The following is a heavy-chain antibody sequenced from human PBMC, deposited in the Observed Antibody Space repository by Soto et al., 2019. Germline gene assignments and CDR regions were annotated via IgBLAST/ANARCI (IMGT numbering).Heavy chain of an antibody. V-gene: IGHV3-33*01. D-gene: IGHD3-9*01. Sequence: QVQLVESGGGVVQPGRSLRLSCAASGFTFSSYGMHWVRQAPGKGLEWVAVIWYDGSNKYYADSVKGRFTISRDNSKNTLYLQMNSLRAEDTAVYYCARGAVLRYFDWLWGAWFDPWGQGTLVTVSS. J-gene: IGHJ5*02. CDR1: GFTFSSYG. CDR2: IWYDGSNK. CDR3: ARGAVLRYFDWLWGAWFDP.